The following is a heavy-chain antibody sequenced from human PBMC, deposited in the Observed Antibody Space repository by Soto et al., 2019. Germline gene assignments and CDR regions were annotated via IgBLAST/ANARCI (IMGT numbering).Heavy chain of an antibody. J-gene: IGHJ4*02. CDR2: IYYSGST. D-gene: IGHD2-15*01. CDR3: ARGRYCSGGSCAGIDY. V-gene: IGHV4-31*03. Sequence: QVQLQESGPGLVKPSQTLSLTCTVSGGSISSGGYYWSWIRQHPGKGLEWIGYIYYSGSTYYNPSLKSRVTISVDTSKNQFSLKLSSVTAADTAVYYCARGRYCSGGSCAGIDYWGQGTLVTVSS. CDR1: GGSISSGGYY.